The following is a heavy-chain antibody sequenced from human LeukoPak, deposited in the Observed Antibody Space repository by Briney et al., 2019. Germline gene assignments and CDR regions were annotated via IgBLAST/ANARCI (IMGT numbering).Heavy chain of an antibody. J-gene: IGHJ3*02. CDR2: IKQDGSEK. D-gene: IGHD6-19*01. V-gene: IGHV3-7*01. CDR3: ASSGWYNLGAFDI. Sequence: GGSLRLSCAASGFTFSSYWMSWVRQAPGKGLEWVANIKQDGSEKYYVDSVKGRLTISRDNAKNSLYLQMNSLRAEDTAVYYCASSGWYNLGAFDIWGQGTMVTVSS. CDR1: GFTFSSYW.